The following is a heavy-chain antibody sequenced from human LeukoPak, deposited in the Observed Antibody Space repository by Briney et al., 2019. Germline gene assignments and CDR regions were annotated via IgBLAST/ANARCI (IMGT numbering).Heavy chain of an antibody. CDR2: IRSKAYGGTT. CDR3: TRVRRPRQLLFDY. J-gene: IGHJ4*02. D-gene: IGHD5-18*01. Sequence: GRSLRLSCTASGFTFGDYAMSWFRQAPGKGLEWVGFIRSKAYGGTTEYAASVKGRFTISRDDSKSIAYLQMNSLKTEDTAAYCCTRVRRPRQLLFDYWGQGTLVTVSS. V-gene: IGHV3-49*03. CDR1: GFTFGDYA.